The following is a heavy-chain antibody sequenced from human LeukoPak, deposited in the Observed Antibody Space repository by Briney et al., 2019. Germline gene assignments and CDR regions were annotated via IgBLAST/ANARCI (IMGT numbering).Heavy chain of an antibody. D-gene: IGHD5-24*01. J-gene: IGHJ4*02. CDR2: IIPIFGTA. CDR1: GGTFSSYA. CDR3: AREGRDGCFDY. Sequence: ASVKVSCKASGGTFSSYAISWVRQAPGEGLEWVGGIIPIFGTANYAQKFQGRVTITADESTSTAYMELSSLRSEDTAVYYCAREGRDGCFDYWGQGTLVTVSS. V-gene: IGHV1-69*13.